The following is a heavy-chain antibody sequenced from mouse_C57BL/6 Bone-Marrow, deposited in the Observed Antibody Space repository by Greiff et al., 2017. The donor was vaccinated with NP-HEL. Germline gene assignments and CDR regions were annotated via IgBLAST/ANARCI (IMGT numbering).Heavy chain of an antibody. CDR1: GYTFTDYY. Sequence: QLQQSGPELVKPGASVKISCKASGYTFTDYYMNWVKQSHGKSLEWIGDINPNNGGTSYNQKFKGKATLTVDKSSSTAYMELRSLTSEDSAVYYCASVYGSPFDYWGQGTTLTVSS. J-gene: IGHJ2*01. D-gene: IGHD1-1*01. V-gene: IGHV1-26*01. CDR3: ASVYGSPFDY. CDR2: INPNNGGT.